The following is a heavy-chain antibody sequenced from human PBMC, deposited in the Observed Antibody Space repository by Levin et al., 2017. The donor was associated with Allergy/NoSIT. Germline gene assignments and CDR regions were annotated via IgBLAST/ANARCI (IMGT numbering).Heavy chain of an antibody. CDR1: GYIFISYY. CDR2: INPSGGDT. CDR3: ARARGSSGWDYYYDYGMDC. J-gene: IGHJ6*02. Sequence: ASVKVSCKASGYIFISYYVHWARQAPGQGLEWMGIINPSGGDTNYAQNFQGRVTMTSDTPTTTVYLELSSLRSEDTAVYYCARARGSSGWDYYYDYGMDCWGQGTTVTVSS. V-gene: IGHV1-46*01. D-gene: IGHD6-19*01.